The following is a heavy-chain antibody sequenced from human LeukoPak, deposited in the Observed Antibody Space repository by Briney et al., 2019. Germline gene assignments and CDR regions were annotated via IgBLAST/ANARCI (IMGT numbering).Heavy chain of an antibody. Sequence: PGGSLRLSCAASGFTFSGYGMHWVRQAPGKGLEWVAVISYDGSNKYYADSVKGRFTISRDNSKNTLYLQMNSLRAEDTAVYYCAREGSSWTFDYWGQGTLVTVSS. D-gene: IGHD6-13*01. CDR1: GFTFSGYG. J-gene: IGHJ4*02. CDR3: AREGSSWTFDY. CDR2: ISYDGSNK. V-gene: IGHV3-33*05.